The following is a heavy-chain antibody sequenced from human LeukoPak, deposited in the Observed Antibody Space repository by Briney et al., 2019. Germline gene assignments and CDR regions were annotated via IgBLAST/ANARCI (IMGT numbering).Heavy chain of an antibody. CDR1: GGSISSYY. D-gene: IGHD3-22*01. V-gene: IGHV4-59*01. CDR2: IYYSGST. CDR3: ARAPYYYDSSGYYYIFGYFDY. Sequence: SETLSLTCSLSGGSISSYYWSWIRQPPGKGLEWIGYIYYSGSTNYNPSLKSRVTISVDTSKNQFSLKLSSVTAADTAVYYCARAPYYYDSSGYYYIFGYFDYWGQGTLVTVSS. J-gene: IGHJ4*02.